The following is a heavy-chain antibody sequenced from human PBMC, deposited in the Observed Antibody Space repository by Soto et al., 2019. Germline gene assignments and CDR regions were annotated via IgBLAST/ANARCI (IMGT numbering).Heavy chain of an antibody. Sequence: EVQDVESGGGLVQPGGSLRLSCAASGFTFSRFWMSWVRQAPGKGLEWVVNIKEDGSEEHYIDSVKGRFTISRDNAKNSLYLHMTSLSVEDTAIYYCALDYDAGVDIRGHGTLVTVSS. CDR1: GFTFSRFW. V-gene: IGHV3-7*03. D-gene: IGHD5-12*01. J-gene: IGHJ4*01. CDR3: ALDYDAGVDI. CDR2: IKEDGSEE.